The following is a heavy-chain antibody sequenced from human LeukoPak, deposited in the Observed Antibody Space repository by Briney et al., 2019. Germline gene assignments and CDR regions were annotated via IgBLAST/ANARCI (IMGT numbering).Heavy chain of an antibody. Sequence: SVTVSCKASGGTFSSYAISWVRQAPGQGLEWMGGIIPIFGTANYAQKFQGRVTITADKSTGTAYMELSSLRSEDTAVYYCARLQEDTAMAYDYWGQGTLVTVSS. J-gene: IGHJ4*02. D-gene: IGHD5-18*01. CDR3: ARLQEDTAMAYDY. CDR1: GGTFSSYA. CDR2: IIPIFGTA. V-gene: IGHV1-69*06.